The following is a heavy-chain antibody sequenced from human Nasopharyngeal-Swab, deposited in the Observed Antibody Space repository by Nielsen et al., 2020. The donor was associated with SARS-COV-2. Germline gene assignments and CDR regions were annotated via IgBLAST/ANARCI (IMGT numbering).Heavy chain of an antibody. J-gene: IGHJ4*02. CDR2: IYYSGST. CDR3: ARGDVGYYASRGYSYYFDY. Sequence: SETLSLTCTVSGVSISSYYWSWIRQPPGKGLEWIWYIYYSGSTNYNPSLKSRLTITVDTSKKQFSLKLSSVTAADTAVYYCARGDVGYYASRGYSYYFDYWGQGTLVPVSS. CDR1: GVSISSYY. V-gene: IGHV4-59*01. D-gene: IGHD3-22*01.